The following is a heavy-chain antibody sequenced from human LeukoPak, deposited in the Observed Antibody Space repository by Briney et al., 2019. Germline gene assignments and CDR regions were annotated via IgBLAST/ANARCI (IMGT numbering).Heavy chain of an antibody. Sequence: GGSLRLSCAASGFTFSSYAMSWVRRAPGKGLEWVSVISGSGASTSYADSVKGRFTIARDNSKNTLYLQMNSLRAEDTAVYYCAKVGYFFGYLYYFDNWGQGTLVTVSS. CDR1: GFTFSSYA. V-gene: IGHV3-23*01. CDR3: AKVGYFFGYLYYFDN. J-gene: IGHJ4*02. D-gene: IGHD5-18*01. CDR2: ISGSGAST.